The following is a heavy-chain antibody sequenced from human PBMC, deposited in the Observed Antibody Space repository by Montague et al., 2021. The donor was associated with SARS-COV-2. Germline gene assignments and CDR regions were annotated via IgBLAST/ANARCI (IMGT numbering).Heavy chain of an antibody. D-gene: IGHD5-18*01. J-gene: IGHJ6*03. CDR2: INHSEST. CDR1: GGSFSGYY. CDR3: ARGRGIQLWFNYYYYMDV. Sequence: SETLSLTCTVYGGSFSGYYWSWIRQPPGKGLKWIGEINHSESTNYNPSLKSRVTISVDTSKNQFSLKLSSVTAADTAVYYCARGRGIQLWFNYYYYMDVWGKGTTVTVSS. V-gene: IGHV4-34*01.